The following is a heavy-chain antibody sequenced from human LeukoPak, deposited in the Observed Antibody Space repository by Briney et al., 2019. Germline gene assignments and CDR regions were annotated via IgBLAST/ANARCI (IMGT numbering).Heavy chain of an antibody. CDR3: AKDFSSGWPLDY. CDR2: ISYDGSNK. J-gene: IGHJ4*02. D-gene: IGHD6-19*01. V-gene: IGHV3-30*18. Sequence: GGSLRLSCAASGFTFSSYGMHWVRQAPGKGLEWVAVISYDGSNKYYADSVKGRFTISRDNSKNTLYLQMNSLRAEDTAVYYCAKDFSSGWPLDYWGQGTLVTVSS. CDR1: GFTFSSYG.